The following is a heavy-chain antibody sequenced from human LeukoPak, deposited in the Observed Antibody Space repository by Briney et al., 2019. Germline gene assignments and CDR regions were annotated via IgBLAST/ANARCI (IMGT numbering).Heavy chain of an antibody. CDR2: ISSSGSYI. CDR3: ARAWYSGSYYDCSDY. CDR1: GFTFSTYG. J-gene: IGHJ4*02. V-gene: IGHV3-21*01. Sequence: PGGSLRLSCAASGFTFSTYGMHWVRQAPGKGLEWVSSISSSGSYIYHADSVKGRFTISRDNAKNSLYLQMNSLRAEDTAVYYCARAWYSGSYYDCSDYWGQGTLVTVSS. D-gene: IGHD1-26*01.